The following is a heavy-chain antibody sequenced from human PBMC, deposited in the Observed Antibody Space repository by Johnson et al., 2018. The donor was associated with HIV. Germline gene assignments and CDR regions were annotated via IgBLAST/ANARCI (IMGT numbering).Heavy chain of an antibody. J-gene: IGHJ3*02. CDR3: ARVALNVGNGAFDI. D-gene: IGHD1-1*01. CDR1: GFTFSSYA. Sequence: VQLVESGGGVVQPGRSLRLSCAASGFTFSSYAMHWVRQAPGKGLEWVAVISYDGSNKYYADSVKGRFTISRDNSKNTLYLQMNSLRAEDTALYYCARVALNVGNGAFDIWGQGTMVTVSS. V-gene: IGHV3-30-3*01. CDR2: ISYDGSNK.